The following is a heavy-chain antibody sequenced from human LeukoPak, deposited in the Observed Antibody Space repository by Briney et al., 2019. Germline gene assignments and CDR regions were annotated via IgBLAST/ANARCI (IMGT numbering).Heavy chain of an antibody. D-gene: IGHD3-10*01. CDR3: ARDLDGSGAFDV. CDR1: GYTFTSYG. J-gene: IGHJ3*01. V-gene: IGHV1-18*01. CDR2: ISAYNGNT. Sequence: GASVRVSCKASGYTFTSYGISWVRQAPGQGLEWMGWISAYNGNTNYAQKLQGRVTITADESTSTAYMELSSLRSEDTAVYYCARDLDGSGAFDVWGQGTMVTVSS.